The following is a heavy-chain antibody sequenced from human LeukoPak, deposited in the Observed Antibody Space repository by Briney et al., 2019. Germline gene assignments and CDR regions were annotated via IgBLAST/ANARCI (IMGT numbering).Heavy chain of an antibody. J-gene: IGHJ4*02. CDR2: INSDGTST. CDR3: ARATLDIVGATRTFDY. Sequence: GGSLRLSCAASAFTFSSYWMHWVRHAPGEGLVCVSRINSDGTSTTYADSVKGRFTISRDNARNTLYMQMNSLRAEDTAVYYCARATLDIVGATRTFDYWGQGTLVTVSS. CDR1: AFTFSSYW. V-gene: IGHV3-74*01. D-gene: IGHD2-2*03.